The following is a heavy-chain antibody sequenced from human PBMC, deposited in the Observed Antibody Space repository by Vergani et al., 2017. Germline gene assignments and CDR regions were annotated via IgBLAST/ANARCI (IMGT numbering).Heavy chain of an antibody. CDR2: VDPEDGET. CDR1: GYTLTDHY. Sequence: EVQLAQTGAEVKKPGATMKISCKVSGYTLTDHYMHWVKQAPGKGLEWMGLVDPEDGETIYEETFKGRVTLAADTATDTAHLELSSLRSEYPADYCCSTPQTFTTGGMEVWGQGTKVTVSS. V-gene: IGHV1-69-2*01. J-gene: IGHJ6*02. CDR3: STPQTFTTGGMEV. D-gene: IGHD4-17*01.